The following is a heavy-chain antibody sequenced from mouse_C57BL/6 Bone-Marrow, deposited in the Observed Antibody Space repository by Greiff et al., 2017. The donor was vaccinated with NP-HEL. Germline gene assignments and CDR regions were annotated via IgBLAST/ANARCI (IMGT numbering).Heavy chain of an antibody. Sequence: VQLKESGAELARPGASVKLSCKASGYTFTSYGISWVKQRTGQGLEWIGEIYPRSGNTYYNEKFKGKATLTADKSSSTAYMELRSLTSEDSAVYFCARRGSSYLAWFAYWGQGTLVTVSA. D-gene: IGHD1-1*01. J-gene: IGHJ3*01. CDR2: IYPRSGNT. CDR1: GYTFTSYG. CDR3: ARRGSSYLAWFAY. V-gene: IGHV1-81*01.